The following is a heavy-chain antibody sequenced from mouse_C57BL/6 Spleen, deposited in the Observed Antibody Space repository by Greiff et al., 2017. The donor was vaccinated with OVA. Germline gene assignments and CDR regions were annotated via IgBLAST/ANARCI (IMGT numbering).Heavy chain of an antibody. V-gene: IGHV3-6*01. D-gene: IGHD1-1*01. CDR1: GYSITSGYF. J-gene: IGHJ1*03. CDR3: AREGSWYVDV. CDR2: LSYDGST. Sequence: VHVQQSGPGLVKPSPSLSLTCSVTGYSITSGYFWNWIRQFPGNKLEWMGFLSYDGSTNSNPSLKNRISITRDTSKNRFFLKLYAVSTEDTATYYCAREGSWYVDVWGTGTTVTVSS.